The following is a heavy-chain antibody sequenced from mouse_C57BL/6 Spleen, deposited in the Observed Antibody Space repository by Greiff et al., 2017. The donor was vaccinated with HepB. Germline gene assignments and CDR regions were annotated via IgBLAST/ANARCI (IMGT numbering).Heavy chain of an antibody. Sequence: QVQLQQSGAELVKPGASVKLSCKASGYTFTSYWMHWVKQRPGQGLEWIGMIHPNSGSTNYNEKFKSKATLTVDKSSSTAYMQLSSLTSEDSAVYYCARYLPRAMDYWGQGTSVTVSS. CDR2: IHPNSGST. J-gene: IGHJ4*01. CDR1: GYTFTSYW. V-gene: IGHV1-64*01. CDR3: ARYLPRAMDY.